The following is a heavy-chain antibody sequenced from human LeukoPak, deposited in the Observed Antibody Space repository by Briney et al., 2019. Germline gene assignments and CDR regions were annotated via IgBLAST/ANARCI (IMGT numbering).Heavy chain of an antibody. J-gene: IGHJ4*02. D-gene: IGHD6-13*01. CDR2: IIPILGIA. Sequence: ASVKVSCKASGGTFTSYAISWVRQAPGPGLEWMGRIIPILGIANYAQKFQGRVTITADKSTSTAYMELSSLRSEDTAVYYCARDPGIAAAGTPDYWGQGTLVTVSS. V-gene: IGHV1-69*04. CDR1: GGTFTSYA. CDR3: ARDPGIAAAGTPDY.